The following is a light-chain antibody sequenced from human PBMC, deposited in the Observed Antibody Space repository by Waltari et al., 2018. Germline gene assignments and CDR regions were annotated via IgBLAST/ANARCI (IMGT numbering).Light chain of an antibody. J-gene: IGLJ3*02. Sequence: QSALTQPHSVSASPGQSVTIPCSGSINDVGVEDYVSWYQQLPGQAPKLILYDVVKRPSVVPSRFSGPTYGTTASLTISGLQTDDEATYYCCSHAGAYTFVFGGGTKLTVL. CDR1: INDVGVEDY. V-gene: IGLV2-11*01. CDR2: DVV. CDR3: CSHAGAYTFV.